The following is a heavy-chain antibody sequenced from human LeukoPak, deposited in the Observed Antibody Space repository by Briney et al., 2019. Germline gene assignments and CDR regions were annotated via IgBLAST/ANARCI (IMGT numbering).Heavy chain of an antibody. Sequence: GGSLRLSCAASGLVVSTDYISWIRQAPGKGLEWVSVIHSDGSTFYADSVKGRFTISRDNFENPVFLQMSSLRGEDTAVYYCARDFPGILPGYRQDGWYFDLWGRGTLVAVSS. D-gene: IGHD3-9*01. CDR1: GLVVSTDY. V-gene: IGHV3-53*01. CDR2: IHSDGST. J-gene: IGHJ2*01. CDR3: ARDFPGILPGYRQDGWYFDL.